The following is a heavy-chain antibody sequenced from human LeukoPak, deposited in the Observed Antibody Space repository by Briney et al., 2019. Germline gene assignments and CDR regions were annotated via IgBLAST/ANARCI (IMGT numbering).Heavy chain of an antibody. V-gene: IGHV3-30*04. J-gene: IGHJ3*02. CDR2: ISYDGSNK. Sequence: GGSLRLSCAASGFTFSSYAMHWVRQAPGKGLEWVAVISYDGSNKYYADSVKGRFTISRDNSKNTLHLQMNSLRAEDTAVYYCARASVVAATFEAFDIWGQGTMVTVSS. CDR3: ARASVVAATFEAFDI. D-gene: IGHD2-15*01. CDR1: GFTFSSYA.